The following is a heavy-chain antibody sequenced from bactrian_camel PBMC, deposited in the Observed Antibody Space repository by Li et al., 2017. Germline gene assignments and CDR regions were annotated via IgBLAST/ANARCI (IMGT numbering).Heavy chain of an antibody. V-gene: IGHV3S2*01. J-gene: IGHJ4*01. Sequence: VQLVESGGGLVQPGESLRLSCGASGFTFNTSTMSRLRQAPGNGLEWVASISPSSTYTFYADSVKGRFTISRDNSRNTLYLQLDSLKTEDTAMYYCTNRLPSSYWGQGTQVTVS. D-gene: IGHD1*01. CDR1: GFTFNTST. CDR3: TNRLPSSY. CDR2: ISPSSTYT.